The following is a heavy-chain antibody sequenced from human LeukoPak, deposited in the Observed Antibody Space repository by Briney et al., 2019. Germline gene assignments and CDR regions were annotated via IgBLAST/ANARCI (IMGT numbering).Heavy chain of an antibody. V-gene: IGHV4-59*01. CDR1: GGSISSYY. CDR2: IYYSGST. D-gene: IGHD4-23*01. J-gene: IGHJ4*02. CDR3: WREKEGGNPAIFDY. Sequence: PSETLSLTCTVSGGSISSYYWSWIRQPPGKGLEWIGYIYYSGSTNYNPSLKSRVTISVDTSKNQFSLKLSSLTAAAPGVLFLWREKEGGNPAIFDYWARGALVTVSS.